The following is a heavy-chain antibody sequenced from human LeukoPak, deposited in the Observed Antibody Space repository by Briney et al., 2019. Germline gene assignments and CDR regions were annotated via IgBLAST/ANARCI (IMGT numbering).Heavy chain of an antibody. CDR1: GGTFSSYA. J-gene: IGHJ4*02. CDR3: ARSNPMDYGSFDY. D-gene: IGHD3-16*01. Sequence: SVKVSCKASGGTFSSYAISWVRQTPGQGLEWMGRIIPIFGTANYAQKFQGRVTITTDESTSTAYMELSSLRSEDTAVYYCARSNPMDYGSFDYWGQGTLVTVSS. V-gene: IGHV1-69*05. CDR2: IIPIFGTA.